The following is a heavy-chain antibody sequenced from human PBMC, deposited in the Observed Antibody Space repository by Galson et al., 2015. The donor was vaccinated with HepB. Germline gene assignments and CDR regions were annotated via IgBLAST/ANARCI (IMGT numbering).Heavy chain of an antibody. CDR2: ILPILGVA. J-gene: IGHJ4*02. CDR1: GGTFSSYS. V-gene: IGHV1-69*02. D-gene: IGHD3-16*01. Sequence: SVKVSCKASGGTFSSYSITWVRQAPGQGLEYLGRILPILGVANYAQNFQDRVTITADKSTSTAYMELSSLRSEDRAVYYCAGGFNSRCDYWGQGTLVTVSS. CDR3: AGGFNSRCDY.